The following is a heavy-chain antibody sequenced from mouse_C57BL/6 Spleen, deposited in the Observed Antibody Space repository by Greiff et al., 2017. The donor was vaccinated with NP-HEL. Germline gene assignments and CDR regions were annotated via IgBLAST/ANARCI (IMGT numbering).Heavy chain of an antibody. CDR3: ARDRGLTGTPFAY. V-gene: IGHV5-4*01. D-gene: IGHD4-1*01. J-gene: IGHJ3*01. Sequence: EVQLVESGGGLVKPGGSLKLSCAASGFTFSSYAMSWVRQTPEKRLEWVATISDGGSYTYYPDNVKGRFTISRDNAKNNLYLQMSHLKSEDTAMYYCARDRGLTGTPFAYWGQGTLVTVSA. CDR2: ISDGGSYT. CDR1: GFTFSSYA.